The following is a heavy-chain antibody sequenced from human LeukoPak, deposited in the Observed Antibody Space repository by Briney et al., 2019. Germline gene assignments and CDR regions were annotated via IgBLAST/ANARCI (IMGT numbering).Heavy chain of an antibody. J-gene: IGHJ5*02. CDR1: GFTFSNAW. D-gene: IGHD1-26*01. Sequence: GGSLRLSCAASGFTFSNAWMSWVRQAPGKGLEWVGRIKSKTDGGTTDYAAPVKGRFTISRDDSKNTLYLQMNRLKTEDTAVYYCTARGRWVSIALLAYNWFDPWGQGTLVTVSS. V-gene: IGHV3-15*01. CDR2: IKSKTDGGTT. CDR3: TARGRWVSIALLAYNWFDP.